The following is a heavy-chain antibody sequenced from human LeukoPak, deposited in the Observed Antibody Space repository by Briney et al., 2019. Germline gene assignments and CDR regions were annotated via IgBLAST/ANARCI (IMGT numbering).Heavy chain of an antibody. J-gene: IGHJ4*02. V-gene: IGHV3-7*03. D-gene: IGHD6-19*01. CDR2: VNRDGSET. Sequence: GGSLRLSCAASGFALSSHWMTWVRQVPGRGPEWVANVNRDGSETYYLDSVKGRFTISKDNAKNSLYLQMNSLRAEDTAVYYCARVRAVAGRQENFDYWGQGTLVTVSS. CDR3: ARVRAVAGRQENFDY. CDR1: GFALSSHW.